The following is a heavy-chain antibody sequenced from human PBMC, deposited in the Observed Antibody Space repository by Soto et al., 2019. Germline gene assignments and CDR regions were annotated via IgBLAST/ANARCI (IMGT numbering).Heavy chain of an antibody. CDR1: GFTFDDYA. D-gene: IGHD6-19*01. J-gene: IGHJ3*02. CDR2: ISWNSGSI. CDR3: ARPRIAVANDAFDI. Sequence: GGSLRLSCAASGFTFDDYAMHWVRQAPGKGLEWVSGISWNSGSIGYADSVKGRFTISRDNAKNSLYLQMNSLRAEDTAVYYCARPRIAVANDAFDIWGQGTMVTVSS. V-gene: IGHV3-9*01.